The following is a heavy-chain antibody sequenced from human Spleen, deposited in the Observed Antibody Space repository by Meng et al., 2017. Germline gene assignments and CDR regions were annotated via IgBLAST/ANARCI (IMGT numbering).Heavy chain of an antibody. CDR1: GFTFDDYG. D-gene: IGHD5-12*01. CDR3: SGHIDY. V-gene: IGHV3-23*03. J-gene: IGHJ4*02. Sequence: GESLKISCAASGFTFDDYGMSWVRQAPGKGLEWVSRINSDGISTSYADSVKGRFTISRDDSKNTVYLQMNSLKTEDTAVYYCSGHIDYWGQGTLVTVSS. CDR2: INSDGIST.